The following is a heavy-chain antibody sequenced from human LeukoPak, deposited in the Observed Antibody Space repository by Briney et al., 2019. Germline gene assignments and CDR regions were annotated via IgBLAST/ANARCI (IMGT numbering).Heavy chain of an antibody. CDR3: ARDIRSHNGPGGYYYYYMDV. CDR2: INHSGGT. CDR1: GGSFSGYY. Sequence: SETLSLTCAVYGGSFSGYYWSWIRQPPGKGLEWIGEINHSGGTNYNPSLKSRVTISVDTSKNQFSLTLSSVTAADTAVYHCARDIRSHNGPGGYYYYYMDVWGKGTTVTVSS. J-gene: IGHJ6*03. D-gene: IGHD2-8*01. V-gene: IGHV4-34*01.